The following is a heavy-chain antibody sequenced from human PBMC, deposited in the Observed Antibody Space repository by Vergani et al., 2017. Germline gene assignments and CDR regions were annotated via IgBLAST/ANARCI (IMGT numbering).Heavy chain of an antibody. D-gene: IGHD2-15*01. Sequence: QLQLQESGPGLVKPSETLSLTCTVSGGSISSSSYYWGWIRQPPGKGLEWIGSIYYSGSTYYNPSLKSRVTISVDTSKNQFSLKLSSVTAADTAVYYCASYEPLVVVAADDAFDIWAKGQWSPSLQ. CDR3: ASYEPLVVVAADDAFDI. J-gene: IGHJ3*02. CDR2: IYYSGST. CDR1: GGSISSSSYY. V-gene: IGHV4-39*01.